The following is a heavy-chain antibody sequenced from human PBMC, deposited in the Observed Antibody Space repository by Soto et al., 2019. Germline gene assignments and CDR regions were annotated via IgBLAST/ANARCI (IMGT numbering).Heavy chain of an antibody. Sequence: QVQLQESGPGLVKPSGTLSLTCAVSAGSLSSINSWSWVRQPPGKGLEWIGEIYHSGSTNFNPSRKRRVSISVDRSKNQLSLRLTSLSAADTAVYYCARVHCPTTGCYSMTIEYWGQGTLGSVST. J-gene: IGHJ4*02. V-gene: IGHV4-4*02. D-gene: IGHD2-2*02. CDR1: AGSLSSINS. CDR2: IYHSGST. CDR3: ARVHCPTTGCYSMTIEY.